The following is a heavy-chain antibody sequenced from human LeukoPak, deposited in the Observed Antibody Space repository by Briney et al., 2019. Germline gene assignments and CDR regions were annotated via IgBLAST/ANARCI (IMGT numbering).Heavy chain of an antibody. D-gene: IGHD3-3*01. CDR1: GFTFSSYA. CDR2: ISGSGGST. CDR3: ARDLVYYDFWSGYEVGWDYYYYYGMDV. V-gene: IGHV3-23*01. Sequence: GGSLRLSCAASGFTFSSYAMSWVRQAPGKGLEWVSAISGSGGSTYYADSVKGRFTISRDNSKNTLYLQMNSLRAEDTAVYYCARDLVYYDFWSGYEVGWDYYYYYGMDVWGQGTTVTVSS. J-gene: IGHJ6*02.